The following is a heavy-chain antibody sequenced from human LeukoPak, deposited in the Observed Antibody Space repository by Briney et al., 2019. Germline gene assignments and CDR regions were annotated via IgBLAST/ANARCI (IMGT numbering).Heavy chain of an antibody. CDR1: GGTFISYA. J-gene: IGHJ4*02. D-gene: IGHD4-17*01. CDR2: TIPIFGTA. Sequence: PVKVSCKASGGTFISYAISWVRQAPGQGLEWMGGTIPIFGTANYAQKFQGRVTITADESTSTAYMELSSLRSEDTAVYYCARAYGDTPYYFDYWGQGTLVTVSS. CDR3: ARAYGDTPYYFDY. V-gene: IGHV1-69*13.